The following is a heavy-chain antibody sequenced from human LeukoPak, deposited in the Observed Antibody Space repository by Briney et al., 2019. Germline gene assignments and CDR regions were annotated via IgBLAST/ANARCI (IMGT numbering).Heavy chain of an antibody. V-gene: IGHV1-8*01. Sequence: ASVKVSCKASGYTFTSYDINWVRQATGQGLEWMGWMNPDSGNTGHAQKFQGRVTMTRNTSISTAYMELSSLRSEDTAVYYCAREGSDYVRFDIWGQGTMVTVSS. CDR1: GYTFTSYD. J-gene: IGHJ3*02. D-gene: IGHD3-16*01. CDR3: AREGSDYVRFDI. CDR2: MNPDSGNT.